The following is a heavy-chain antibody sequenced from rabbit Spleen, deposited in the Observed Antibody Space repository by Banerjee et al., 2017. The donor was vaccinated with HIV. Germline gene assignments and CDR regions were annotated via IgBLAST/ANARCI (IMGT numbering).Heavy chain of an antibody. CDR2: IYTGSSGST. CDR3: ARDYSGGTWALHL. CDR1: GFSFSSAYD. V-gene: IGHV1S45*01. D-gene: IGHD4-2*01. Sequence: QEQLEESGGGLVQPEGSLTLTCTASGFSFSSAYDMCWVRQAPGKGLEWIACIYTGSSGSTLYASWAKGRFTISKTSSTTVTLQMTSLTAADTATYFCARDYSGGTWALHLWGPGTLVTVS. J-gene: IGHJ4*01.